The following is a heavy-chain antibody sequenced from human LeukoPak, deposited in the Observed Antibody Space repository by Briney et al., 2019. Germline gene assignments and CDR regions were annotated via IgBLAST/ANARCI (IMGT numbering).Heavy chain of an antibody. Sequence: GGSLRLSCAASGFTFDDYGMSWVRQAPGKGLEWVSGINWNGGSTGYADSVKGRFTISRDNAKNSLYLQMNSLRAEDTALYYCARVQGYCSSTSCYFDYWGQETLVTVSS. CDR2: INWNGGST. J-gene: IGHJ4*02. V-gene: IGHV3-20*04. D-gene: IGHD2-2*01. CDR3: ARVQGYCSSTSCYFDY. CDR1: GFTFDDYG.